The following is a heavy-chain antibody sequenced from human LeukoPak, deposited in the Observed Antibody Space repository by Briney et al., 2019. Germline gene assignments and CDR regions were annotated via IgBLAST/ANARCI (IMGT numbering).Heavy chain of an antibody. D-gene: IGHD3-22*01. V-gene: IGHV3-21*01. CDR2: ISSSSSYI. J-gene: IGHJ6*02. CDR1: GFTFSSYS. CDR3: ARDVYYDSSGYYYDYYYYGMDV. Sequence: PGGSLRLSCAASGFTFSSYSMNWVRQAPGKGLEWVSSISSSSSYIYYADSVKGRFTISRDNAMNSLYLQMNSLRAEDTAVYYCARDVYYDSSGYYYDYYYYGMDVWGQGTTVTVSS.